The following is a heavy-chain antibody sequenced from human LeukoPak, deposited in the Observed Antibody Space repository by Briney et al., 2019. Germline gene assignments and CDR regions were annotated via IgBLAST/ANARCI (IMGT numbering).Heavy chain of an antibody. CDR2: INEDGSVQ. Sequence: GGSLRLSCVASGFIFSDFWMNWVRLVPGKGLEWVANINEDGSVQDYVGSVRGRFTISRDNAKNSLYLHMNGVRVEDTAVYYCATRESSMARSHWGQGTLVTISS. D-gene: IGHD3-10*01. J-gene: IGHJ4*02. V-gene: IGHV3-7*01. CDR3: ATRESSMARSH. CDR1: GFIFSDFW.